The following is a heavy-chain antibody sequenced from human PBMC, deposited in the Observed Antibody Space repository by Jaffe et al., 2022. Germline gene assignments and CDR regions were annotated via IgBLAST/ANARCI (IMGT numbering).Heavy chain of an antibody. CDR1: GFTFSSYG. Sequence: QVQLVESGGGVVQPGGSLRLSCAASGFTFSSYGMHWVRQAPGKGLEWVAFIRYDGSNKYYADSVKGRFTISRDNSKNTLYLQMNSLRAEDTAVYYCAKFGVSGSGSYHNFDYWGQGTLVTVSS. J-gene: IGHJ4*02. D-gene: IGHD3-10*01. V-gene: IGHV3-30*02. CDR2: IRYDGSNK. CDR3: AKFGVSGSGSYHNFDY.